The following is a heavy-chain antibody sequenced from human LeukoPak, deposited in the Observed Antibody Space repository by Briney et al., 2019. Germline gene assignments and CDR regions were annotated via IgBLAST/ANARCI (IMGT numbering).Heavy chain of an antibody. CDR1: GFTFSSFW. D-gene: IGHD3-3*01. V-gene: IGHV3-7*05. CDR2: IIQDGSEK. CDR3: ARDSPGIMIFGVVTPN. J-gene: IGHJ4*02. Sequence: GGSLRLSCAASGFTFSSFWMSWVRQAPGKGLEWVAKIIQDGSEKYYVDSVKGRFTIARDNAKNSLYLQMNSLRAEDTAVYYCARDSPGIMIFGVVTPNGGQGTLVTVSS.